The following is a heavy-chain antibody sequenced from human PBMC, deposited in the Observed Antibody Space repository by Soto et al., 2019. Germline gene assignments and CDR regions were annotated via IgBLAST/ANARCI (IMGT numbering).Heavy chain of an antibody. Sequence: QITLKESGPTLVKPTQTLTLTCTFSGFSFTTNGVGVGWIRQPPGKALEWLALVLLDDDERYSSSLKSRLTITKDTAKNQVILIMTTMDPVDTATYYCAHRGHDFQDAFDVWGQGTMVIVSS. D-gene: IGHD2-21*02. CDR1: GFSFTTNGVG. V-gene: IGHV2-5*02. CDR3: AHRGHDFQDAFDV. J-gene: IGHJ3*01. CDR2: VLLDDDE.